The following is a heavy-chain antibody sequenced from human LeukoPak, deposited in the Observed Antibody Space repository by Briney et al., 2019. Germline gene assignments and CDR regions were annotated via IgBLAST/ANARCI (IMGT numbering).Heavy chain of an antibody. J-gene: IGHJ5*02. CDR1: GGSLSNYY. V-gene: IGHV4-59*12. D-gene: IGHD3-10*01. CDR2: MYYRGRS. CDR3: ARDSGTTGEVKFDP. Sequence: SETLSLTCTVSGGSLSNYYWSWIRQPPGKGLEWIGYMYYRGRSNYNPSLKSRVTILVDTSKNQFSLRLTSVTAADTAVYYCARDSGTTGEVKFDPWGQGTLVTVSS.